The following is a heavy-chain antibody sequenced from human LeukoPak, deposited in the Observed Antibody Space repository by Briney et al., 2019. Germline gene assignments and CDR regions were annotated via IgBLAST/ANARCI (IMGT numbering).Heavy chain of an antibody. D-gene: IGHD6-6*01. CDR1: GFTFSSYW. Sequence: GGSLRLSCAASGFTFSSYWMSWVRQAPGKGLEWVANIKQDGSEKYYVDSVKGRFTISRDNAKNSMYLQMNSLRAEDTAVYYCGREYSSSSGNVFDSWGQGALVTVSS. J-gene: IGHJ4*02. V-gene: IGHV3-7*01. CDR3: GREYSSSSGNVFDS. CDR2: IKQDGSEK.